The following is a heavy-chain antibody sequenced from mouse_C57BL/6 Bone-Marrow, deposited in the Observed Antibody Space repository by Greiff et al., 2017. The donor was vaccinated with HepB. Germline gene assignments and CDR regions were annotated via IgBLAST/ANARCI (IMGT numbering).Heavy chain of an antibody. V-gene: IGHV1-69*01. D-gene: IGHD1-1*01. Sequence: QVQLQQPGAELVMPGASVKLSCKASGYTFTSYWMHWVKQRPGQGLEWIGEIDPSDSYTNYNQKFKGKAKLTVDKSSSTAYMQLSSLPSEDSAVYYCAIYYYGSSYYAMDYWGQGTSVTVSS. CDR3: AIYYYGSSYYAMDY. CDR2: IDPSDSYT. CDR1: GYTFTSYW. J-gene: IGHJ4*01.